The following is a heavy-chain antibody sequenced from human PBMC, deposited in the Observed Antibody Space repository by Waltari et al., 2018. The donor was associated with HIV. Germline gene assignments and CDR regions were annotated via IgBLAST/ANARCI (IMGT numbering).Heavy chain of an antibody. D-gene: IGHD3-10*01. J-gene: IGHJ5*02. CDR2: IYHSGST. Sequence: QVQLQESGPGLVKPSETLSLTCTVSGYSISSGYYWGWIRQPPGKGLEWIGSIYHSGSTYYNPSLKSRVTISVDTSKNQFSLKLSSVTAADTAVYYCAREERITMVRGGRNWFDPWGQGTLVTVSS. CDR3: AREERITMVRGGRNWFDP. V-gene: IGHV4-38-2*02. CDR1: GYSISSGYY.